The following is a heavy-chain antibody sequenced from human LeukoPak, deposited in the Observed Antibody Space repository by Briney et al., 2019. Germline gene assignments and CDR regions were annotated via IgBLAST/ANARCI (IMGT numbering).Heavy chain of an antibody. CDR1: GGSFRSYA. V-gene: IGHV1-69*05. CDR3: ARSPRRTGSPYDAFDI. CDR2: IIPIFGTA. D-gene: IGHD1-26*01. Sequence: ASVKVSCKASGGSFRSYAISWVRQAPGQGLEWMGGIIPIFGTAKYAQQFQGRGPITTDESTSTAYMELSSLRPEDTAVYYCARSPRRTGSPYDAFDIWGQGTMVTVSS. J-gene: IGHJ3*02.